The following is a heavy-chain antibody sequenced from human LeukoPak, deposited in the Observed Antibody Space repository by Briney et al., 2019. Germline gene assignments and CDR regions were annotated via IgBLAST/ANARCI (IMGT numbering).Heavy chain of an antibody. V-gene: IGHV3-7*01. Sequence: GGSLRLSCAASGFTFSSYAMSWVRQAPGKGLEWVANIKQDGSEKYYVDSVKGRFTISRDNAKNSLYLQMNSLRAEDTAVYYCARDGSWGQGTTVTVSS. CDR1: GFTFSSYA. J-gene: IGHJ6*02. CDR2: IKQDGSEK. CDR3: ARDGS.